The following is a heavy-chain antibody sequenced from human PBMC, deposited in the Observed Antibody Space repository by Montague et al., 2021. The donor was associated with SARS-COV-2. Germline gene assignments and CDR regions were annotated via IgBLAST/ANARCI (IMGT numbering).Heavy chain of an antibody. CDR2: IYYSGST. CDR1: GGSISSYY. CDR3: ARSRRITIFGVGLSNYYGMDV. Sequence: SETLSLTCTVSGGSISSYYWSWIRQPPGKGLEWIGYIYYSGSTNYNPSLKSRVTISVDTSKNQFSLKLSPVTAADKAVYYCARSRRITIFGVGLSNYYGMDVWGQGTTVTVSS. J-gene: IGHJ6*02. V-gene: IGHV4-59*01. D-gene: IGHD3-3*01.